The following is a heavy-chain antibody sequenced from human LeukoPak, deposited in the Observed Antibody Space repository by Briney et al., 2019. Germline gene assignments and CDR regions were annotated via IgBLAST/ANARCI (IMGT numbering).Heavy chain of an antibody. CDR3: VKDQVTEDSTRIYFFDH. Sequence: GGSLRLSRAASGFNLLSYGMHWIRQAPGKGLEWVAFIRYDGNNEYYGDSVRGRFTISKDNSKNILYLQMNCLSTEDTAVYYCVKDQVTEDSTRIYFFDHWGQGILVTVSS. CDR1: GFNLLSYG. CDR2: IRYDGNNE. D-gene: IGHD2-21*02. J-gene: IGHJ4*02. V-gene: IGHV3-30*02.